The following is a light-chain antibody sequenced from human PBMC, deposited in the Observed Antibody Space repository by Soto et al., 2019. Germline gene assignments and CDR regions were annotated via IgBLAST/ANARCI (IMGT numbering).Light chain of an antibody. CDR1: SSDVGSYNY. Sequence: QSVLTQPASVSGSPGQSITISCTGTSSDVGSYNYVSWYQQNPGKAPKLIIHDVSNRPSGVSNRFSGSKSGNTASLTISGLQAEDAANYYCSSYTSTNTLIFGGGTKVTVL. J-gene: IGLJ2*01. CDR3: SSYTSTNTLI. CDR2: DVS. V-gene: IGLV2-14*01.